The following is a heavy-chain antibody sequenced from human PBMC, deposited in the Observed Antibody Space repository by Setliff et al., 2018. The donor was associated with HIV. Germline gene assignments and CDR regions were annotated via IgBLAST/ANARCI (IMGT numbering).Heavy chain of an antibody. CDR3: ARGIAALTASFDS. CDR2: IFPGDSKM. V-gene: IGHV5-51*01. J-gene: IGHJ4*02. Sequence: PGESLKISCKASGYSFTTNWIGWVRQMPGKDLEWMGIIFPGDSKMRYSPSFQGRVTLSADKSISTAYLQWSSLQTSDSGMYYCARGIAALTASFDSWGQGSLVTVSS. CDR1: GYSFTTNW. D-gene: IGHD2-21*02.